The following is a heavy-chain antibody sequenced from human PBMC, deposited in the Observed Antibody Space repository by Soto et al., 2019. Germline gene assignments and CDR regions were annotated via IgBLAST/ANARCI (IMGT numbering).Heavy chain of an antibody. D-gene: IGHD4-17*01. CDR1: GYTFATST. V-gene: IGHV1-18*01. Sequence: GPGAKKPGASVKVSCKASGYTFATSTISWLRQAPGQGPEWMGWIKAYSGNTNYAQKLQGRLTMTTDTSTSTAYMELRSLTTDDTAIYYCAIADYGDDGYWGQGTLVTVSS. CDR3: AIADYGDDGY. CDR2: IKAYSGNT. J-gene: IGHJ4*02.